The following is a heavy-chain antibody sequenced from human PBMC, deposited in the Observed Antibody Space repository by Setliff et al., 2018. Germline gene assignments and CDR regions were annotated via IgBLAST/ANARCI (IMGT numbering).Heavy chain of an antibody. CDR1: GFTFGSNW. V-gene: IGHV3-74*01. CDR2: IYSDGSMT. D-gene: IGHD6-13*01. Sequence: PGGSLRLSCAASGFTFGSNWMNWVRQAPGKGLVWVSRIYSDGSMTDYADSVKGRFTISRDNARNILYLQMNSLKIEDTAVYFCARERGAGSSRWYSHDGFDIWGQGTMVTVSS. J-gene: IGHJ3*02. CDR3: ARERGAGSSRWYSHDGFDI.